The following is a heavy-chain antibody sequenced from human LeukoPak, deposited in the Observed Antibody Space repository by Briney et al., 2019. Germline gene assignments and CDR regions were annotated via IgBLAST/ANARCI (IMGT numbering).Heavy chain of an antibody. Sequence: GGSLRLSCVASGFTFTSSAMTWVRQAPGKGLEWVSVVGSTGGTTYYADSVKGRFTISRDNAKNTMILQMNNLRVEDTAIYYCAAVPGIIIAVYFASWGRGTLVAVSA. D-gene: IGHD3-10*02. J-gene: IGHJ4*02. CDR3: AAVPGIIIAVYFAS. CDR1: GFTFTSSA. V-gene: IGHV3-23*01. CDR2: VGSTGGTT.